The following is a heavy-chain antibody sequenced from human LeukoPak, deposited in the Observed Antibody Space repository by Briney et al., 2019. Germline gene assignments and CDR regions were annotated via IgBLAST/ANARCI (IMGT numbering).Heavy chain of an antibody. CDR1: GGSISSYY. J-gene: IGHJ2*01. D-gene: IGHD5-12*01. CDR3: ARWLLSGYFDL. CDR2: IYYSGST. Sequence: PSETLSLTCTVSGGSISSYYWSWIRQPPGKGLEWIGYIYYSGSTNYNPSLKSRVTISVDTSKNQFSLKLSSVTAADTAVYYCARWLLSGYFDLWGRGTLVTVSS. V-gene: IGHV4-59*01.